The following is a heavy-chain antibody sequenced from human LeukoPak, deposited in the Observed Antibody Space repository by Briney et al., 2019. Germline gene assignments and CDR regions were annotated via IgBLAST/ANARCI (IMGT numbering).Heavy chain of an antibody. D-gene: IGHD3-3*01. CDR3: ARGEYYDFWSGYYPLHYYGMDV. Sequence: GGSPRLSCAASGFTFSSYAMHWVRQAPGKGLEWVAVISYDGSNKYYADSVKGRFTISRDNSKNTLYLQMNSLRAEDTAVYYCARGEYYDFWSGYYPLHYYGMDVWGQGTTVTVSS. CDR1: GFTFSSYA. CDR2: ISYDGSNK. J-gene: IGHJ6*02. V-gene: IGHV3-30-3*01.